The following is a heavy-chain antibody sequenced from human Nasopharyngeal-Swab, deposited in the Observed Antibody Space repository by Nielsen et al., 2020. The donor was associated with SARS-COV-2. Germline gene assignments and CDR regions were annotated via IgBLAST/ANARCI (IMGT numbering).Heavy chain of an antibody. CDR1: GFPFNDYY. J-gene: IGHJ6*03. Sequence: GGSLRLSCAASGFPFNDYYMSWIRQAPGKGLEWVANIKQYGLEKYYVDSVKGRFTISRDNAKNSLYLQMNSLRAEDTAVYYCVRGDWNSDYYYMDVWGKGTTVTVSS. CDR3: VRGDWNSDYYYMDV. V-gene: IGHV3-7*03. D-gene: IGHD1-7*01. CDR2: IKQYGLEK.